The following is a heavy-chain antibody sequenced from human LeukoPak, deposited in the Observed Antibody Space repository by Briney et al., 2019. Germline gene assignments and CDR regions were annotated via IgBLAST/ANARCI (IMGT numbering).Heavy chain of an antibody. J-gene: IGHJ4*02. D-gene: IGHD2/OR15-2a*01. Sequence: GGSLRLSCAASGFTFSNSAMNWARQAPGKGLEWVSSINNIASHIYYADSVRGRFTISRDNAKNSVSLQMNNLRAEDTAVYYCTRDATQYLRYGYFDSWGQGILVTVSS. CDR1: GFTFSNSA. CDR2: INNIASHI. V-gene: IGHV3-21*01. CDR3: TRDATQYLRYGYFDS.